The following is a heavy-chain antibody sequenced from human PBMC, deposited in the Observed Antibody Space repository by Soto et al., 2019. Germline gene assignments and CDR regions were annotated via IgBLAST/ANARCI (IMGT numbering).Heavy chain of an antibody. D-gene: IGHD2-15*01. Sequence: GGSLRLSCAAFGFTFTRYSMNWVRQAPGKGLEWVSSISSTTNYIYYGDSMKGRFTISMDNAKNSLYLQMSSLRAEDTAVYFCARAYSDAFDIWGQGTMVTVSS. J-gene: IGHJ3*02. CDR2: ISSTTNYI. V-gene: IGHV3-21*04. CDR1: GFTFTRYS. CDR3: ARAYSDAFDI.